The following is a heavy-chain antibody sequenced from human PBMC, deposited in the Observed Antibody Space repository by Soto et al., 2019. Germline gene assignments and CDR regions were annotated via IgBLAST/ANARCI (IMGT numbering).Heavy chain of an antibody. V-gene: IGHV3-33*01. CDR2: IWYDGSNK. Sequence: GGSLRLSCAASGFTFSSYGMHWVRQAPGKGLEWVAVIWYDGSNKYYADSVKGRFTISRDNSKNTLYLQMNSLRAEDTAVYYCARDLLGEGSSCLDYWGQGPLVTVSS. J-gene: IGHJ4*02. D-gene: IGHD6-13*01. CDR1: GFTFSSYG. CDR3: ARDLLGEGSSCLDY.